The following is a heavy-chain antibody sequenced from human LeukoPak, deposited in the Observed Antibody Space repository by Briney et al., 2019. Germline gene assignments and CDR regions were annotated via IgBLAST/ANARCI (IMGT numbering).Heavy chain of an antibody. CDR3: ARAVPSDY. J-gene: IGHJ4*02. CDR1: GFTFSSYS. CDR2: ISSSSSSI. Sequence: PGGSLRLSCAASGFTFSSYSMNWVRQAPGKGLEWVSYISSSSSSIYYADSVKGRFTISRDNAKNALYLQMSSLRAEDTALYYCARAVPSDYWGQGTLVTVSS. V-gene: IGHV3-48*01. D-gene: IGHD2-2*01.